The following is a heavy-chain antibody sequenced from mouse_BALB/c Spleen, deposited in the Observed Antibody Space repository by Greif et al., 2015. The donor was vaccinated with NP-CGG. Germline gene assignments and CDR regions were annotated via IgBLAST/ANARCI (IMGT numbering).Heavy chain of an antibody. CDR2: INPSTGYT. Sequence: VQLQQSGAELAKPGASVKMSCKASGYTFTSYWMHWVKQRPGQGLEWIGYINPSTGYTEYNQKFKDKATLTADKSSSTAYMQLSSLTSEDSAVYYCARWLLRVLYAMDYWGQGISVTVSS. V-gene: IGHV1-7*01. CDR3: ARWLLRVLYAMDY. J-gene: IGHJ4*01. D-gene: IGHD2-3*01. CDR1: GYTFTSYW.